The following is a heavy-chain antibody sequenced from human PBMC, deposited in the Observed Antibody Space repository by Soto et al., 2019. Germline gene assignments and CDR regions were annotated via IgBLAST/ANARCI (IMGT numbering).Heavy chain of an antibody. D-gene: IGHD3-22*01. CDR1: GGSISSSSYY. CDR3: ARHLPYYDSGGYPEY. Sequence: SETLSLSCTVSGGSISSSSYYWGWIRQPPGKGLEWIGTSSYSGSTYYNPSLKSRVTISVDTSKNQFSLRLSSVTAADTAVYYCARHLPYYDSGGYPEYWGQGTLVTVSS. V-gene: IGHV4-39*01. CDR2: SSYSGST. J-gene: IGHJ4*02.